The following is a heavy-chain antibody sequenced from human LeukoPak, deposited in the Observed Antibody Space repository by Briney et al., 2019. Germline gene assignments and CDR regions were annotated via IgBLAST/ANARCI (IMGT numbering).Heavy chain of an antibody. V-gene: IGHV4-38-2*01. CDR3: ARLLGSMSFSDV. D-gene: IGHD2/OR15-2a*01. J-gene: IGHJ4*02. Sequence: SETLSLTCAVSGYSISSGYYWGWIRQPPGKGLEWIGSIYHSGSTYYNPSLKSRVTISVGTSKNQFSLKLYSVTAADTPVFYCARLLGSMSFSDVWGQGILVTVSS. CDR1: GYSISSGYY. CDR2: IYHSGST.